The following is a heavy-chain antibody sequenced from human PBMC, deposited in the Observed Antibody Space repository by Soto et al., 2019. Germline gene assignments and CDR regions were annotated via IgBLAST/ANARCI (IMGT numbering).Heavy chain of an antibody. V-gene: IGHV3-43*01. D-gene: IGHD6-13*01. CDR1: GFTFDDYT. CDR3: AKDRGIAAAGTFDY. J-gene: IGHJ4*02. CDR2: ISWDGGST. Sequence: GGSLRLSCAASGFTFDDYTMHWVRQAPGKGLEWVSLISWDGGSTYYADSVKGRFTISRDNSKNSLYLQMNSLRTEDTALDYCAKDRGIAAAGTFDYWGQGTLVTVSS.